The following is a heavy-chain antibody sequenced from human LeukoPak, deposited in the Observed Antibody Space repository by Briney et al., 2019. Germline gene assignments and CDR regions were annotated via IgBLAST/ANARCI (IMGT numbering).Heavy chain of an antibody. V-gene: IGHV1-18*01. D-gene: IGHD4-17*01. Sequence: ASVKVSCKTSGYTFTSYGVSWVRQAPGQGLEWMGWISAYNGNTDYAQKLQGIVTMTTDTSTSTAYMELSSLRSEDTAVYYCARLAVTNAFDYWGQGTLVTVSS. J-gene: IGHJ4*02. CDR3: ARLAVTNAFDY. CDR2: ISAYNGNT. CDR1: GYTFTSYG.